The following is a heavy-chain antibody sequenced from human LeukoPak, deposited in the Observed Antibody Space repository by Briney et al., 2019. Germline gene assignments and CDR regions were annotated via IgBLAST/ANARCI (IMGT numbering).Heavy chain of an antibody. J-gene: IGHJ4*02. CDR2: IIPILGIA. V-gene: IGHV1-69*04. D-gene: IGHD3-22*01. Sequence: TVKVSCKASGGTFSSYAISWVRQAPGQGLEWMGRIIPILGIADYAQKFQGRVTITADKSTSTAYMELSSLRSEDTAVYYCARAYDSSGYVWGQGTLVTVSS. CDR1: GGTFSSYA. CDR3: ARAYDSSGYV.